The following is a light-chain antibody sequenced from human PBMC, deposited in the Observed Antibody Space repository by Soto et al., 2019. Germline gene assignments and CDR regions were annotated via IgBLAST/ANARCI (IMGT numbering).Light chain of an antibody. J-gene: IGLJ2*01. Sequence: QSVLTQPASVSGSPGQSITISCTGTSSDVGSYNLVSWYQQHPGKAPKLMIYEVSKRPSGVSNRFSGSKSGNTASLTISGRQAEDEADYYCCSYAGSSVHVVFGGGTQLTVL. V-gene: IGLV2-23*02. CDR3: CSYAGSSVHVV. CDR2: EVS. CDR1: SSDVGSYNL.